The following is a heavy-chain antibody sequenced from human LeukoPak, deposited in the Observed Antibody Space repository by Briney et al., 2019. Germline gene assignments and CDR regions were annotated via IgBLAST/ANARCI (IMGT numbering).Heavy chain of an antibody. Sequence: GGSLRLSCAASGFTFSSYAMHWVRQAPGKGLEYVSAISSNGGSTYYANSVKGRFTISRDNSKNTLYLQMGSLRAEDMAVYYCAREGRNHDYGTYMDVWGKGTTVTVSS. J-gene: IGHJ6*03. CDR2: ISSNGGST. CDR1: GFTFSSYA. D-gene: IGHD4/OR15-4a*01. CDR3: AREGRNHDYGTYMDV. V-gene: IGHV3-64*01.